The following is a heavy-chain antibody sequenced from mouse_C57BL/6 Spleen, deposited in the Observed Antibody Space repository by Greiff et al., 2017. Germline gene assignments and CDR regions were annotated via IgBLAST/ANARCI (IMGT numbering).Heavy chain of an antibody. CDR1: GFTFSDYG. CDR3: ARGHDTGALYAMDY. CDR2: ISSGSSTI. V-gene: IGHV5-17*01. D-gene: IGHD2-12*01. Sequence: EVKVVESGGGLVKPGGSLKLSCAASGFTFSDYGMHWVRQAPEKGLEWVAYISSGSSTIYYADTVKGRFTISRDNAKNTLFLQMTSLRSEDTAMYYCARGHDTGALYAMDYWGQGTSVTVSS. J-gene: IGHJ4*01.